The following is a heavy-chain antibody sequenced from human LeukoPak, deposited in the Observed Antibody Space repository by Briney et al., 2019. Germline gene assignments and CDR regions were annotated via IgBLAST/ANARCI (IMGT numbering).Heavy chain of an antibody. CDR2: INPDETKK. CDR3: ARVADGDFDY. CDR1: GFTFSDYW. J-gene: IGHJ4*02. Sequence: GSLRLSCAASGFTFSDYWLSWVRLAPGKGLEWVANINPDETKKYYVDSVKGRFTISRDNAKNSLYLQMNSLRAEDTAVYYCARVADGDFDYWGQGTLVTVSS. D-gene: IGHD4-17*01. V-gene: IGHV3-7*01.